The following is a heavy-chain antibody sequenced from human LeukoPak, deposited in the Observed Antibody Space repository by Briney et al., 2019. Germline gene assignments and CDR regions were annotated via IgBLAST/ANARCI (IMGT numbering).Heavy chain of an antibody. Sequence: GGSLRLSCAASGFTFSIYSMNWVRQAPGKGLEWLSYIRTDSSVIHYADSVKGRFTISRDNAKNSLYLQMNSLRAEDTAIYYCARDIGSVGDNWGQGNLVTVSS. V-gene: IGHV3-48*01. D-gene: IGHD1-26*01. CDR3: ARDIGSVGDN. CDR1: GFTFSIYS. CDR2: IRTDSSVI. J-gene: IGHJ4*02.